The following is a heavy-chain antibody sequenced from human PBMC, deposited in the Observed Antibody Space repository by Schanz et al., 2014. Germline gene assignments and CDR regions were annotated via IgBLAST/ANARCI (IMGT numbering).Heavy chain of an antibody. D-gene: IGHD6-13*01. CDR3: AREEGWGIAAAGLVDY. Sequence: EGQLAESGGGLVQPGGSLRLSCAVSGFTVSSNHMSWVRQAPGKGLEWVSSISSSSSYIYYADSVKGRFTISRDNAKNSLYLQMNSLRAEDTAVYYCAREEGWGIAAAGLVDYWGHGTLVTVSS. V-gene: IGHV3-21*01. J-gene: IGHJ4*01. CDR2: ISSSSSYI. CDR1: GFTVSSNH.